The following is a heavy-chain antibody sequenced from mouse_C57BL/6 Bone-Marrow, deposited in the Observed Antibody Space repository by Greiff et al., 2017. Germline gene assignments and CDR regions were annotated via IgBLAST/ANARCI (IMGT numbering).Heavy chain of an antibody. D-gene: IGHD1-1*01. Sequence: DVQLVESGGGLVQPGGSLKLSCAASGFTFSDYYMYWVRQTPEKRLEWVAYISNGGGSTYYPDTVKGRFTISRDNAKNTLYLQMSRLKSEDTAMYYCASGSSYLGYFDVWGTGTTVTVSS. CDR3: ASGSSYLGYFDV. V-gene: IGHV5-12*01. CDR2: ISNGGGST. J-gene: IGHJ1*03. CDR1: GFTFSDYY.